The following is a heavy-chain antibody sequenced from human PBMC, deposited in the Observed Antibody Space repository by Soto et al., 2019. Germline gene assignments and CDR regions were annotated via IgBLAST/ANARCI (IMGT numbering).Heavy chain of an antibody. CDR3: ARDLRSCSGGSCYSGSDY. J-gene: IGHJ4*02. D-gene: IGHD2-15*01. Sequence: PGGSLRLSCAASGFTFSSYAMSWVRQAPGKGLEWVSLISGSGGTTLYADSVKGRFTISRDNSKNTLYLQMNSLRAEDAAVYYCARDLRSCSGGSCYSGSDYWGQGILVTVSS. V-gene: IGHV3-23*01. CDR1: GFTFSSYA. CDR2: ISGSGGTT.